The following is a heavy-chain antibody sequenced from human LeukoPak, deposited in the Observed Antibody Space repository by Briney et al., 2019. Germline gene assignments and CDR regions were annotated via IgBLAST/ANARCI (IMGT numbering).Heavy chain of an antibody. Sequence: SETLSLTCTVSGGFISGHYWTWLRQPPGKGLEWIGYIYDSGSTTYNPSLKSRVTISVDTSKNQFSLKLSSVTAADTAVYFCARGGVLKSVDYWGQGILVIVSS. J-gene: IGHJ4*02. CDR2: IYDSGST. CDR1: GGFISGHY. V-gene: IGHV4-59*11. CDR3: ARGGVLKSVDY. D-gene: IGHD3-16*01.